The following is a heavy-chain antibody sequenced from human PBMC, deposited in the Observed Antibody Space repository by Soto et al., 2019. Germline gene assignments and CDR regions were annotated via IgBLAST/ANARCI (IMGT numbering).Heavy chain of an antibody. CDR1: GFIFEDYA. Sequence: EVQVVESGGGLVQPGRSLRLSCAASGFIFEDYAMHWVRQAPGKGLEWVSGISWNSGSIDYADSVTGRFTISRDNAKNSLYLQMNNLRTEAKALYYCARGLSYGLGIYVLFDAFDTCCQGTRVTVSS. CDR2: ISWNSGSI. V-gene: IGHV3-9*01. CDR3: ARGLSYGLGIYVLFDAFDT. D-gene: IGHD3-10*01. J-gene: IGHJ3*02.